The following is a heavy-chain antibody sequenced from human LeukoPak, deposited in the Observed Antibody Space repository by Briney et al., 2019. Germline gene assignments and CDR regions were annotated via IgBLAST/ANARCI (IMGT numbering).Heavy chain of an antibody. Sequence: GESLKISCKGSGYSFTSYWIGWVRRMPGKGLEWMGIIYPGDSDTRYSPSFQGQVTISADKSISTAYLQWSSLKASDTAMYYCARRAFGVVMIGGDAFDIWGQGTMVTVSS. D-gene: IGHD3-3*01. CDR3: ARRAFGVVMIGGDAFDI. V-gene: IGHV5-51*01. J-gene: IGHJ3*02. CDR2: IYPGDSDT. CDR1: GYSFTSYW.